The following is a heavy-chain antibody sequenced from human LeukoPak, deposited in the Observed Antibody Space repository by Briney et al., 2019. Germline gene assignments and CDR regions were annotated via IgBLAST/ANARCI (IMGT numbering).Heavy chain of an antibody. CDR1: SGSISSSSYY. Sequence: PSETLSLTCTVSSGSISSSSYYWGWIRQPPGKGLEWIGSIYYSGSTYYNPSLKSRVTISVDTSKNQFSLKLSSVTAADTAVYYCARQRLSMITFGGVMGRGGPIDYWGQGTLVTVSS. V-gene: IGHV4-39*01. J-gene: IGHJ4*02. CDR2: IYYSGST. D-gene: IGHD3-16*01. CDR3: ARQRLSMITFGGVMGRGGPIDY.